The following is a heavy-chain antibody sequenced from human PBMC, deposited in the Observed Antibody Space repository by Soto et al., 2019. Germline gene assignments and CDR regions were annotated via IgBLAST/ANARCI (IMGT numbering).Heavy chain of an antibody. CDR3: VRDRFGYGDSGD. CDR2: INPSDGST. D-gene: IGHD4-17*01. Sequence: ASVKVSCKTSGYTFPTHYIHWVRQAPGQGLEWMGVINPSDGSTYSAQKFQGRVTMTRDTSTSTVYLELSSLRAEDSAMYYCVRDRFGYGDSGDWGQGTLVTVSS. CDR1: GYTFPTHY. J-gene: IGHJ4*02. V-gene: IGHV1-46*01.